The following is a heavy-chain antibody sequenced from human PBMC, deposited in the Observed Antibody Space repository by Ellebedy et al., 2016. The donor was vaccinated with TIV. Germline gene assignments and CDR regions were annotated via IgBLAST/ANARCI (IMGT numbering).Heavy chain of an antibody. J-gene: IGHJ5*02. D-gene: IGHD3-10*01. CDR2: IYPGDSDT. V-gene: IGHV5-51*01. CDR1: GYSFTSYW. Sequence: PGGSLRLSCKGSGYSFTSYWIGWVRPMPGKGLEWMGIIYPGDSDTRYSQSFQGQVTISADKSISTAYLQWSSLKASDTAMYYCARLPDPGELFPNWFDPWGQGTLVTVSS. CDR3: ARLPDPGELFPNWFDP.